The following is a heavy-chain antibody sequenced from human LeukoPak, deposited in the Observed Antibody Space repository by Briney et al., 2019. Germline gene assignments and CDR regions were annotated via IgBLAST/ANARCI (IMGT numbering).Heavy chain of an antibody. V-gene: IGHV4-4*02. J-gene: IGHJ4*02. Sequence: PSETLSLTCGVSGGSITNTNYWTWVRQPPGKGLEWIGEANLQGSTNYNPSLMVRVAIAVDTSENPISLQLTSVTAADTAVYYCAREGGPYRPLDYSGQGTLVTVSS. CDR1: GGSITNTNY. CDR2: ANLQGST. CDR3: AREGGPYRPLDY.